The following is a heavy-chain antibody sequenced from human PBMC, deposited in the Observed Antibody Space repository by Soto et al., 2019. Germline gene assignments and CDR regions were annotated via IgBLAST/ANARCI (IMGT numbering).Heavy chain of an antibody. Sequence: ASVKVSCKASASTFTGYTINWVRQAPGQGLEWMGWISTFNGNTKYAGNFEGRVTMTTNTSTTTAYMELTSLTFDDTAVYFCARGTVTSGRWFGPWGQGTLVTVSS. D-gene: IGHD4-17*01. CDR1: ASTFTGYT. CDR3: ARGTVTSGRWFGP. J-gene: IGHJ5*02. V-gene: IGHV1-18*04. CDR2: ISTFNGNT.